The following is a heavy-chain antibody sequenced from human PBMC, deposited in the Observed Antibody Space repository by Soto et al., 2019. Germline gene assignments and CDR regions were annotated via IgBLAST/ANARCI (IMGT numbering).Heavy chain of an antibody. CDR3: AKGYTRGYSGYDASPPFDY. J-gene: IGHJ4*02. V-gene: IGHV3-23*01. CDR2: ISGSGGST. Sequence: GGSLRLSCAASGFTFSSYAMSWVRQAPGKGLEWVSAISGSGGSTYYADSVKGRFTISRDNSKNTLYLQMNSLRAEDTAVYYCAKGYTRGYSGYDASPPFDYWGQGTLVTVSS. D-gene: IGHD5-12*01. CDR1: GFTFSSYA.